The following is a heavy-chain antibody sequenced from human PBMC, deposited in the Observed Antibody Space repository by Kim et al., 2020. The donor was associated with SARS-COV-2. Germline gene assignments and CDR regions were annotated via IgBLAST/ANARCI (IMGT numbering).Heavy chain of an antibody. CDR2: K. J-gene: IGHJ4*02. V-gene: IGHV3-33*01. D-gene: IGHD1-1*01. CDR3: ARGIDNTGPPAC. Sequence: KYYTDFVKGRFTISRDTSKNTLYLQMKSLRAEDTAMYYCARGIDNTGPPACWGQGTLVTVSS.